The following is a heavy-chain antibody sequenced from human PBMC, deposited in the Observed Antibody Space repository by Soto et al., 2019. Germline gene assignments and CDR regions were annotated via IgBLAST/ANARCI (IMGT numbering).Heavy chain of an antibody. CDR2: IYHSGST. Sequence: HLQLQESGSGLVEPSQTLSLTCAVSGDSISSGGYSWSWIRQPPGKGLEWIGYIYHSGSTYYNPSLGSRVTISVDRSKNQFSLKLTSVTAADSAFYYCARGISTAVRWFDPWGQGTLVTVSS. CDR1: GDSISSGGYS. D-gene: IGHD2-2*01. CDR3: ARGISTAVRWFDP. J-gene: IGHJ5*02. V-gene: IGHV4-30-2*01.